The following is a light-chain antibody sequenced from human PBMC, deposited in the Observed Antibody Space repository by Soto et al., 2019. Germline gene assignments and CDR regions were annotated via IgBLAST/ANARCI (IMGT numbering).Light chain of an antibody. CDR3: QQYHGFSRT. CDR1: QSISSY. CDR2: AAS. V-gene: IGKV1-39*01. Sequence: DIQXAXXPXSXXXXLGDRVTITSRASQSISSYLNWYQQKPGKAPKLLIYAASSLQSGVPSRFSGSGSGTEFTLTISSMQPDDLATYYCQQYHGFSRTFGQGTKVDIK. J-gene: IGKJ1*01.